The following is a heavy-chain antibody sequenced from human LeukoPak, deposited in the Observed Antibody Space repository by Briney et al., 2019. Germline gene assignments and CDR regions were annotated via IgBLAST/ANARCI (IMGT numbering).Heavy chain of an antibody. J-gene: IGHJ6*03. CDR1: GFTFSSYA. CDR2: ISGSGGST. Sequence: TGGSLRLSCAASGFTFSSYAMSWVRQAPGKGLEWVSAISGSGGSTYYADSVKGRFTISRDNSKNTLYLQMNSLRAEDTAVYYCAKLVVPAALYYMDAWGKGTTVTVSS. D-gene: IGHD2-2*01. V-gene: IGHV3-23*01. CDR3: AKLVVPAALYYMDA.